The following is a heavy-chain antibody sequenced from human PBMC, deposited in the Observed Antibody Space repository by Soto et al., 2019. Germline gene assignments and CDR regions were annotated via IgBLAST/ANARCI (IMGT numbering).Heavy chain of an antibody. CDR1: GGSINSGGYC. CDR2: IFYTGTT. Sequence: SETLSLTCTVSGGSINSGGYCWSWIRHHPGKGLECIGNIFYTGTTSYNPSLKSRVTVSVDTSKNQFSLKLSSVTAADTAVYYCARSYYNSYVFGYWGQGALVTVSS. V-gene: IGHV4-31*03. J-gene: IGHJ4*02. D-gene: IGHD3-22*01. CDR3: ARSYYNSYVFGY.